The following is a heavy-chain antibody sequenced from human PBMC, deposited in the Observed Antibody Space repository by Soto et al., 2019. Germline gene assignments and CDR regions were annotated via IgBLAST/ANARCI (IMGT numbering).Heavy chain of an antibody. D-gene: IGHD3-22*01. CDR2: IYHGVST. V-gene: IGHV4-38-2*01. J-gene: IGHJ5*02. CDR1: GYSISSGYY. Sequence: SETLSLTCAVSGYSISSGYYWGWLRQPPGKGLEWIGSIYHGVSTYYNPSLNSRVTLSIDMTNNHVSLILNSVTAADTAVYYCARVGPWVPYYYDRSPSTFEKWFDPWGQGTLVTVSS. CDR3: ARVGPWVPYYYDRSPSTFEKWFDP.